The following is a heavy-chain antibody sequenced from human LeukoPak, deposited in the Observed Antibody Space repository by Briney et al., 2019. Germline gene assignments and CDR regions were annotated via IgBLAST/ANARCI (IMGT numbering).Heavy chain of an antibody. CDR3: ARGTFKDGLDV. CDR1: GGSISIFY. CDR2: IHSSGSI. D-gene: IGHD2/OR15-2a*01. J-gene: IGHJ6*02. Sequence: SETLTLTCTVSGGSISIFYWSWIRQPAGKGLDWIGRIHSSGSINHDPPLKSRVTLSVDTSKNQFSLKLTSVAAADTAVYYCARGTFKDGLDVWGQGTTVTVSS. V-gene: IGHV4-4*07.